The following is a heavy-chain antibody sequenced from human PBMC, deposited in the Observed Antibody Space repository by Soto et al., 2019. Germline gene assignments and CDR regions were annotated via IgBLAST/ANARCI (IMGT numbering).Heavy chain of an antibody. D-gene: IGHD3-16*01. CDR2: MNPGSGDT. Sequence: ASVKVSCKASGYSFTNNDVSWVRQATGQGLEWMGWMNPGSGDTGYAQKFQGRVTMTRDISIATAYMELSSLRSDDTAIYYCARMETFGSLNWLDPWGQGTLVTVYS. CDR1: GYSFTNND. J-gene: IGHJ5*02. V-gene: IGHV1-8*01. CDR3: ARMETFGSLNWLDP.